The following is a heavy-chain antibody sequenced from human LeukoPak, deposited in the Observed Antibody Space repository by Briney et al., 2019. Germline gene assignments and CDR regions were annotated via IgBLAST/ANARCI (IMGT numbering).Heavy chain of an antibody. CDR2: IIGSNGAT. D-gene: IGHD5-12*01. CDR1: GFTFSNYW. V-gene: IGHV3-23*01. CDR3: VKGGYDYIEIAYFDY. J-gene: IGHJ4*02. Sequence: GGSLRLSCEASGFTFSNYWMTWVRQAPGKGLEWVSLIIGSNGATFYADSVKGRFTISRDTSKNTLYLQMNSLRAEDTAVYYCVKGGYDYIEIAYFDYWGQGALVTVSS.